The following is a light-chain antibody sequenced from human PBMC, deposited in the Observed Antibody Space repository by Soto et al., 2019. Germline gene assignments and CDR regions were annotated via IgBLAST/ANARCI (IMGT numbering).Light chain of an antibody. CDR1: RDVGSD. J-gene: IGKJ1*01. Sequence: QMTQSPSSLSASVGEKIIITCRASRDVGSDVSWYQQKPGQAPKLLIYAASNLYTGVPSRFSGSRSGTEFTLTISSLQPEDFASYYCLQDYGDSWTFXQGTKVDIK. CDR2: AAS. V-gene: IGKV1-6*01. CDR3: LQDYGDSWT.